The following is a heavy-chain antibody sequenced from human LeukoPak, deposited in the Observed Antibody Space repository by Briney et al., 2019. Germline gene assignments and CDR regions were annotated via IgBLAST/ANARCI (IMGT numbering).Heavy chain of an antibody. D-gene: IGHD3-10*01. J-gene: IGHJ4*02. CDR3: AKDPSYYYGSGSYP. V-gene: IGHV3-48*03. CDR2: ISSSGSTI. CDR1: GFTFSSYE. Sequence: GGSLRLSCAASGFTFSSYEMNWVRQAPGKGLEWVSYISSSGSTIYYADSVKGRFTISRDNAMNTLYLQMNSLRAEDTAVYYCAKDPSYYYGSGSYPGGQGTLVTVSS.